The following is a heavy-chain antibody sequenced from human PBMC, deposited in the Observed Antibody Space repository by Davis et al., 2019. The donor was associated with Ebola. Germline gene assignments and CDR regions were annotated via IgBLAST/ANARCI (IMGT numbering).Heavy chain of an antibody. Sequence: GESLKISCAASGFIFNNYAMTWVRQAPGRGLEWVSTTSSGGSTTYYADSVKGRFTISRDNSKNTLYLQMNSLRAEDTAVYYCASGESYYPSHFDYWGQGTLVTVSS. CDR2: TSSGGSTT. CDR1: GFIFNNYA. D-gene: IGHD3-10*01. V-gene: IGHV3-23*01. CDR3: ASGESYYPSHFDY. J-gene: IGHJ4*02.